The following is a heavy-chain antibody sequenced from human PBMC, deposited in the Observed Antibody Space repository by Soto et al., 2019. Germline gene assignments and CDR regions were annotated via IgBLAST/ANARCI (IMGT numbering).Heavy chain of an antibody. J-gene: IGHJ4*02. V-gene: IGHV3-33*01. CDR1: AFSFSAYG. D-gene: IGHD1-1*01. CDR3: ATTQPDGYYLAY. CDR2: IWFDGSYK. Sequence: QVQLVESGGGVVQPGRSLRLSCAASAFSFSAYGMHWVRHAPGKGLEWVAVIWFDGSYKYYADSLKGRFTISRDNSKNTVFLQMSSLRAEETAVYYCATTQPDGYYLAYWGQGTLVAVSS.